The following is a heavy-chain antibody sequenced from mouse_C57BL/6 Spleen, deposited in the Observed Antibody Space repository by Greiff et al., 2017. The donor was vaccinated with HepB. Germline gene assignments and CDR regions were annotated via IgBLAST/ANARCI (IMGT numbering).Heavy chain of an antibody. CDR2: IYPYNGVS. CDR1: GYSFPGYY. V-gene: IGHV1-31*01. J-gene: IGHJ4*01. D-gene: IGHD3-2*02. CDR3: ARRGTAQATGAMDY. Sequence: EVQLQQSGPELVKPGASVKISCKASGYSFPGYYMHWVKQSHGNILDWIGYIYPYNGVSSYNQKFKVKATFTVDNSSSTAYMELRSLTSEDSAVYYCARRGTAQATGAMDYWGQGTSVTVSS.